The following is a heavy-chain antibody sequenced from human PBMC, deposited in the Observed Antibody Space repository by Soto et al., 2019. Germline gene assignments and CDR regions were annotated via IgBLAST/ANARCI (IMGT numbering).Heavy chain of an antibody. CDR3: ARLWGQLLPFYYYYYGMDV. CDR2: IYYSGST. V-gene: IGHV4-39*01. J-gene: IGHJ6*02. Sequence: SETLSLTCTVSGGSISSSSYYWGWIRQPPGKGLEWIGSIYYSGSTYYNPSLKSRVTISVDTSKNQFSLKLSSVTAADTAVYYCARLWGQLLPFYYYYYGMDVWGQGTTVTVSS. D-gene: IGHD2-2*01. CDR1: GGSISSSSYY.